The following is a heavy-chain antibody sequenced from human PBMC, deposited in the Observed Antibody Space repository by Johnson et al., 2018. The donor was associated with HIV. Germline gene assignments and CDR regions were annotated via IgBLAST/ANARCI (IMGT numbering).Heavy chain of an antibody. CDR3: AKDLIAAAGPDAFDI. CDR1: GFTFDDYA. V-gene: IGHV3-9*01. J-gene: IGHJ3*02. Sequence: VHLVESGGGLVQPGRSLRLSCAASGFTFDDYAMHWVRQAPGKGLEWVSGISWNSGSIGYADSVKGRFTISRDNAKNSLYLQMNSLRAEDTALYYCAKDLIAAAGPDAFDIWGQGTMVTVSS. D-gene: IGHD6-13*01. CDR2: ISWNSGSI.